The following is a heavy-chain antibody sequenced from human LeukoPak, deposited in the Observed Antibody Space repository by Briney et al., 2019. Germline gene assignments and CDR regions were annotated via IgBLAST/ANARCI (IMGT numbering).Heavy chain of an antibody. V-gene: IGHV4-39*01. D-gene: IGHD6-6*01. CDR1: GRYISSCSYH. Sequence: WETVSLTCTVWGRYISSCSYHWGWIRQPPGKGLEWIGSIYYSGSTYYNPSLKSRVTISVDTSKNQFSLKLSSVTAADTSVYYCARHRLRRAARPGYFDYWGQGTLVTVSS. J-gene: IGHJ4*02. CDR2: IYYSGST. CDR3: ARHRLRRAARPGYFDY.